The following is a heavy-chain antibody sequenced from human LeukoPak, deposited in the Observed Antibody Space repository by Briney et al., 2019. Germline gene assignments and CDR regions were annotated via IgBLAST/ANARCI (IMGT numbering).Heavy chain of an antibody. D-gene: IGHD1-14*01. J-gene: IGHJ4*02. Sequence: SETLSLTCTVSGGSISGYYWSWIRQPPGMGLEWIGYISYSGSTNYNASLTSRVTMSVDTSKNQLSLRLSPVTAADTAVYYCARHRSGTTADFWGQGTLVTVSS. CDR2: ISYSGST. CDR3: ARHRSGTTADF. CDR1: GGSISGYY. V-gene: IGHV4-59*08.